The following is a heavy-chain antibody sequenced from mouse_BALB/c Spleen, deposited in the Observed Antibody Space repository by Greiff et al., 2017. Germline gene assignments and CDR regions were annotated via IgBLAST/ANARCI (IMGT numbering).Heavy chain of an antibody. D-gene: IGHD2-3*01. J-gene: IGHJ2*01. CDR1: GYTFTSYW. CDR3: AREGYFDDY. CDR2: IYPGDGDT. Sequence: QVQLQQSGAELARPGASVKLSCKASGYTFTSYWMQWVKQRPGQGLEWIGAIYPGDGDTRYTQKFKGKATLTADKSSSTAYMQLSSLASEDSAVYYCAREGYFDDYWGQGTTLTVSS. V-gene: IGHV1-87*01.